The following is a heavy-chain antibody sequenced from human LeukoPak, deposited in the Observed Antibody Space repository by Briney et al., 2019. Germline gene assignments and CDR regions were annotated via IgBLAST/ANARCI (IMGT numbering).Heavy chain of an antibody. CDR3: ARAPECAGDCYTPTSGLGV. J-gene: IGHJ6*04. CDR2: ISSSSTYI. V-gene: IGHV3-11*06. D-gene: IGHD2-21*02. CDR1: GFSLGDHF. Sequence: GGSLRLSCAASGFSLGDHFMTWIRQAPGKGLEWVAYISSSSTYIKYADSVKGRVTISRDNAKESLYLQMNSLRVEDTAVYYCARAPECAGDCYTPTSGLGVWGKGTTVAVSS.